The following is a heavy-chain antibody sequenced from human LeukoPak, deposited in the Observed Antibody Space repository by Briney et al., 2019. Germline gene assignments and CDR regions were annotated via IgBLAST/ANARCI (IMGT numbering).Heavy chain of an antibody. D-gene: IGHD3-9*01. CDR1: GFTFSNYN. V-gene: IGHV3-48*02. Sequence: GGSLRLSCAASGFTFSNYNMNWVRQAPGKGLEWVSCISSSSSTIYYADSVKGRFTISRDNAKNSLYLQMNSLRDEDTAVYYCVRDQAYYDILTGYYPGYYFDYWGQGTLVTVSS. CDR2: ISSSSSTI. CDR3: VRDQAYYDILTGYYPGYYFDY. J-gene: IGHJ4*02.